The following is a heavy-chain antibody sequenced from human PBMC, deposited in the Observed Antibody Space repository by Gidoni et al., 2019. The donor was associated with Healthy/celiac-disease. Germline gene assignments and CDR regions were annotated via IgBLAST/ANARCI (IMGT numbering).Heavy chain of an antibody. D-gene: IGHD2-21*02. CDR2: INHSGST. V-gene: IGHV4-34*01. CDR1: GGSFSGYS. Sequence: QVQLQQWGAGLLKPSETLPLTCAVYGGSFSGYSWSWIRQPPGKGLEWIGEINHSGSTNYNPSLKSRVTISVDTSKNQFSLKLSSVTAADTAVYYCARGGTTRAYCGGDCYSDWFDPWGQGTLVTVSS. CDR3: ARGGTTRAYCGGDCYSDWFDP. J-gene: IGHJ5*02.